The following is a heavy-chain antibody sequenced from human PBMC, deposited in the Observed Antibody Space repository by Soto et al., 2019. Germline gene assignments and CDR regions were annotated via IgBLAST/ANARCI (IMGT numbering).Heavy chain of an antibody. CDR1: GATLDTFINYG. V-gene: IGHV1-69*12. Sequence: QVQLVQSGAEVKKPGSSVKVSCEASGATLDTFINYGITWVRRAPGQGLEWMGGIIPVFVTAHYAQKFQGSLARIADDATRTTYTAQSSLRSEDTAVYYCARRAVAKSVGVNYDSLEFWGQGTMVTVSS. D-gene: IGHD3-22*01. J-gene: IGHJ3*01. CDR3: ARRAVAKSVGVNYDSLEF. CDR2: IIPVFVTA.